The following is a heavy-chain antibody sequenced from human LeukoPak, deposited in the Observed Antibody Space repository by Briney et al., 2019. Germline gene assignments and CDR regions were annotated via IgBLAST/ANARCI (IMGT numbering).Heavy chain of an antibody. Sequence: ASVKVSCXASGYTFTGYYIHWVRRAPGQGLEWMGRINPNSDVTNYAQKFRGRVTMTRDTSISTAYMELSSLRSDDTAVYYCARAGGFDYDSRGYLDYWGQGTLVTVSS. V-gene: IGHV1-2*06. CDR1: GYTFTGYY. CDR2: INPNSDVT. CDR3: ARAGGFDYDSRGYLDY. D-gene: IGHD3-22*01. J-gene: IGHJ4*02.